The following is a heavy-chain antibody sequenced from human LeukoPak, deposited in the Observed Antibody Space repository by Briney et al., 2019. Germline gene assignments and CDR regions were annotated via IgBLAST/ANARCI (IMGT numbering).Heavy chain of an antibody. CDR1: GYSFTSYW. D-gene: IGHD2-2*01. CDR2: IYPGDSDT. V-gene: IGHV5-51*01. J-gene: IGHJ5*02. Sequence: GESLKISCKGSGYSFTSYWIGWVRQMPGKGLEWMGIIYPGDSDTRYSPSFQGQVTISADKSISTAYLQWSSLKASDTAMYYCARHSGGCSSTSCAKVWFDPWGQGTLVTVSS. CDR3: ARHSGGCSSTSCAKVWFDP.